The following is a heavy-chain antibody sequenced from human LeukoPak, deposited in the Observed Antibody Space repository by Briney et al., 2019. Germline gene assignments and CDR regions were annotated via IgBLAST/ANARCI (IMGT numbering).Heavy chain of an antibody. CDR2: ISAYNGNT. CDR1: GYTFTSYG. Sequence: ASVKVSCKASGYTFTSYGISWVRQAPGQGLEWMGWISAYNGNTNYAQKLQGRVTMTTDTSTSTAYMELRSLRSDDTAVYYCERVTGMRPREYYFDYWGQGTLVTVSS. CDR3: ERVTGMRPREYYFDY. D-gene: IGHD7-27*01. V-gene: IGHV1-18*01. J-gene: IGHJ4*02.